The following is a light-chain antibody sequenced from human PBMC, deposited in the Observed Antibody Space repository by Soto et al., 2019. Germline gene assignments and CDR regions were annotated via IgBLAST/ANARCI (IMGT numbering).Light chain of an antibody. V-gene: IGKV3-15*01. CDR2: GAS. CDR1: QSIRSN. J-gene: IGKJ1*01. CDR3: QQYNNWWT. Sequence: EIVMTQSPATLSVSPGERATLSCRASQSIRSNLAWYQQKPGQAPRLLIYGASTRATGIPGRFSGSGSETEFTLTISSLQSEDFAVYYCQQYNNWWTFGQGIKVEIK.